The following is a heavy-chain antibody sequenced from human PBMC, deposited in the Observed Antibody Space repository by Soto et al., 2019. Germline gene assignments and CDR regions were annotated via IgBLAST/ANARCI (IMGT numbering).Heavy chain of an antibody. V-gene: IGHV3-21*01. CDR3: ARDHLDSSGWYLFEEDWFDP. CDR1: GFTFSSYS. J-gene: IGHJ5*02. D-gene: IGHD6-19*01. CDR2: ISSSSSYI. Sequence: EVQLVESGGGLVKPGGSLRLSCAASGFTFSSYSMNWVRQAPGKGLEWVSSISSSSSYIYYADSVKGRFTISRDNAKNSLYLQMNSLRAEDTAVYYCARDHLDSSGWYLFEEDWFDPWGQGTLVTVSS.